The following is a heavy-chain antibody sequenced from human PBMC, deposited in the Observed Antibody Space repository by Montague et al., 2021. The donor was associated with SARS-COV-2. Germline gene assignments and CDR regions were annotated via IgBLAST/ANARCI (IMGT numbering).Heavy chain of an antibody. CDR1: GGSFSDYH. D-gene: IGHD3-22*01. Sequence: SETLSLTCAVSGGSFSDYHWSWIRQPPGQGLEWIGEINLSGNTNYNPSLKSRVTISIDTSKSQFSLKLSSVTAADTAVYYCARGLTDCSMVVVVFLGDSRYFDYWGQGTLVAVSS. J-gene: IGHJ4*02. CDR2: INLSGNT. V-gene: IGHV4-34*01. CDR3: ARGLTDCSMVVVVFLGDSRYFDY.